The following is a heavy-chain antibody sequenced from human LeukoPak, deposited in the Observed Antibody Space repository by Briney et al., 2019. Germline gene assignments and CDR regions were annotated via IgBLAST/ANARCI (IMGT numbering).Heavy chain of an antibody. CDR3: ARGYSYGASGFDY. J-gene: IGHJ4*02. D-gene: IGHD5-18*01. CDR1: EFTFSSYF. CDR2: ISSGSTYI. V-gene: IGHV3-21*01. Sequence: MTGGSLRLSCAASEFTFSSYFMNWVRHTPGKGLEWVSSISSGSTYIYYADSVKGRFTISRDNAKNSLYLQMNSLRAEDTAVYYCARGYSYGASGFDYWGQGTLVTVSS.